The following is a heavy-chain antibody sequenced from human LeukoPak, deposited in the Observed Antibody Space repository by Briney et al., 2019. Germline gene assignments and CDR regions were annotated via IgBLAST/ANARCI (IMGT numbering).Heavy chain of an antibody. CDR1: GYTFASYT. J-gene: IGHJ5*02. D-gene: IGHD6-13*01. Sequence: ASVKVSCKASGYTFASYTIHWVRQAPGQRLEWMGWINAGNGNTKYSQKFQGRVTITRDTSASTAYMELNSLRSEDTAVYYCARGDSSSWYAGDWFDPWGQGTLVTDSS. CDR3: ARGDSSSWYAGDWFDP. V-gene: IGHV1-3*01. CDR2: INAGNGNT.